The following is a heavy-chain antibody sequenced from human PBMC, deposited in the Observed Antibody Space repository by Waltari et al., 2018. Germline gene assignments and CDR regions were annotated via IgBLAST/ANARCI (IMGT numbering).Heavy chain of an antibody. V-gene: IGHV4-59*01. Sequence: QVQLQESGPGLVKPSETLSLTCTVSGGSISSYYWSWIRQPPGTGLEWIGYIYYSGSTNYNPSLKSRVTISVDTSKNQFSLKLSSVTAADTAVYYCARAPPRGEQQGAGFGFDIWGQGTMVTVSS. CDR2: IYYSGST. CDR3: ARAPPRGEQQGAGFGFDI. D-gene: IGHD6-13*01. CDR1: GGSISSYY. J-gene: IGHJ3*02.